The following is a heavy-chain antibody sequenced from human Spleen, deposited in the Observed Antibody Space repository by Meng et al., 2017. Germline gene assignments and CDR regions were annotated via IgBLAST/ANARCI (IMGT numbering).Heavy chain of an antibody. V-gene: IGHV4-39*07. CDR2: IYHSGST. CDR3: AIRIAAAGTFDY. Sequence: GSLRLSCTVSGGSISSSSYYWGWIRQPPGKGLEWIGSIYHSGSTYYNPSLKSRVTISVDTSKNQFSLKLSSVTAADTAGYYCAIRIAAAGTFDYWGQGTLVTVSS. CDR1: GGSISSSSYY. D-gene: IGHD6-13*01. J-gene: IGHJ4*02.